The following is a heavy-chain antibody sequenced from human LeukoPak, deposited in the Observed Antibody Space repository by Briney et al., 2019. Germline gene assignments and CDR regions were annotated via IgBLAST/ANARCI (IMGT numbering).Heavy chain of an antibody. J-gene: IGHJ6*02. CDR3: ARSGLDSRYYFVMDG. D-gene: IGHD5-12*01. Sequence: PSETLSLTCTVSGGSISSYYWSWIRQPPRGGLGRIGYIYYSGSTNYNPSLKRRVTISLDTSKSQFSLKLRSVTAADTAVYYCARSGLDSRYYFVMDGGGQGTTVTVSS. CDR1: GGSISSYY. CDR2: IYYSGST. V-gene: IGHV4-59*01.